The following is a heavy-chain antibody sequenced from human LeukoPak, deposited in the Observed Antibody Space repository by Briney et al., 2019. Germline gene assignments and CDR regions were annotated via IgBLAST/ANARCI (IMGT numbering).Heavy chain of an antibody. CDR2: IYHSGST. J-gene: IGHJ1*01. V-gene: IGHV4-30-2*01. CDR3: ARTPCSGGSCYSHEYFQH. D-gene: IGHD2-15*01. Sequence: SQTLSLTCAVSGGSISSGGYSWSWIRQPPGKGLEWIGYIYHSGSTYYNPSLKSRVTISVDRSKNQFSLKLSSVTAADTAAYYCARTPCSGGSCYSHEYFQHWGQGTLVTVSS. CDR1: GGSISSGGYS.